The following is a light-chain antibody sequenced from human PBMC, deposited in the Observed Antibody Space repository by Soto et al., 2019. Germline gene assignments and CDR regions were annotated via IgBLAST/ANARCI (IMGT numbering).Light chain of an antibody. CDR2: NAS. CDR3: QQYGSFLT. V-gene: IGKV3-20*01. CDR1: QSVRTTY. J-gene: IGKJ5*01. Sequence: VLTQSPATLSVSPGERATLSCRASQSVRTTYLAWYQQKPGQAPRLLIYNASSRATGIPDRFSGSGSGTDFTLTISRLEPEDFVVYYCQQYGSFLTFGQGTRLEI.